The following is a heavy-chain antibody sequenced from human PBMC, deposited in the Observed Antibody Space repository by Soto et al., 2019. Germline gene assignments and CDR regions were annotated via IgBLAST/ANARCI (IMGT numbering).Heavy chain of an antibody. CDR2: INHSGST. D-gene: IGHD6-13*01. CDR1: GGSFSGYY. Sequence: SETLSLTCAVYGGSFSGYYWSWIRQPPGRGLEWIGEINHSGSTNYNPSLKSRVTISVDTSKNQFSLKLSSVTAADTAVYYCARGSSGWSYYYYGMDVWGQGTTVTVSS. J-gene: IGHJ6*02. CDR3: ARGSSGWSYYYYGMDV. V-gene: IGHV4-34*01.